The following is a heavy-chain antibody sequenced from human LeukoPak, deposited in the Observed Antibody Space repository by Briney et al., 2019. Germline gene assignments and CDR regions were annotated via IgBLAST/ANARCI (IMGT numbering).Heavy chain of an antibody. J-gene: IGHJ3*02. CDR1: GGSISSYY. D-gene: IGHD6-13*01. Sequence: PSETLSLTCTVSGGSISSYYWSWIRQPPGKGLEWIGYIYYSGSTNYNPSLKSRVTISVDTSKNQFSLKLSSVTAADTAVYYCAREAAAAHHAFDIWGQGTMVTVSS. CDR2: IYYSGST. CDR3: AREAAAAHHAFDI. V-gene: IGHV4-59*12.